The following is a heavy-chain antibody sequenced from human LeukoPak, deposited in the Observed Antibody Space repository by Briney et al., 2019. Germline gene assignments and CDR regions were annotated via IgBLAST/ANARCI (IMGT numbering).Heavy chain of an antibody. Sequence: PGRSLRLSCAASGFTFDNYAMHWVRQAPGKGLEWVSGISWNSGSIGYADSVKGRFTISRDNAKNSLYLQMNSLRAEDTALYYCAKDRFYDSSGYRSYFDYWGQGTLVTVSS. CDR2: ISWNSGSI. CDR1: GFTFDNYA. J-gene: IGHJ4*02. CDR3: AKDRFYDSSGYRSYFDY. V-gene: IGHV3-9*01. D-gene: IGHD3-22*01.